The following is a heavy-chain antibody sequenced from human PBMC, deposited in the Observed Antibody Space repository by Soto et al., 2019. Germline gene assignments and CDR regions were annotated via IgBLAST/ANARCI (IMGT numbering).Heavy chain of an antibody. D-gene: IGHD2-15*01. V-gene: IGHV4-4*07. Sequence: QVQLQESGPGLVKPSETLSLTCSVSGGSISSYYWNWIRQPAGKGLEWIGRIYSSGSTNYNPSLKSRVTMPVDSSKNQFSLKVSSVTAADTAVYYCARARGSAIAATLDYWGQGTLVTVSS. CDR1: GGSISSYY. CDR2: IYSSGST. CDR3: ARARGSAIAATLDY. J-gene: IGHJ4*02.